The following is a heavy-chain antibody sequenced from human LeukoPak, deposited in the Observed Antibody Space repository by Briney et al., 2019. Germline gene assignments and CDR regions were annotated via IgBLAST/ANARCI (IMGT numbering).Heavy chain of an antibody. CDR2: ISGSGGST. J-gene: IGHJ4*02. Sequence: PGGSLRLSCAASGFTISSYAMSWVRQAPGKGLEWVSAISGSGGSTYYADSVKGRFTISRDNSKNTLYLQMNSLRAEDTAVYYCAKDWYYYDSSGYGALDYWGQGTLVTVSS. D-gene: IGHD3-22*01. CDR3: AKDWYYYDSSGYGALDY. V-gene: IGHV3-23*01. CDR1: GFTISSYA.